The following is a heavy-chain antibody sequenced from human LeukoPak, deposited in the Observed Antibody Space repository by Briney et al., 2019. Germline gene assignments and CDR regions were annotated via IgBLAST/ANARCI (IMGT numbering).Heavy chain of an antibody. CDR2: IIPILGIA. CDR1: GYTFTGYY. D-gene: IGHD6-6*01. V-gene: IGHV1-69*04. Sequence: ASVKVSCKASGYTFTGYYMHWVRQAPGQGLEWMGRIIPILGIANCAQKFQGRVTITADKSTSTAYMELSSLRSEDTAVYYCARDGASIAAQGYYYYGMDVWGQGTTVTVSS. CDR3: ARDGASIAAQGYYYYGMDV. J-gene: IGHJ6*02.